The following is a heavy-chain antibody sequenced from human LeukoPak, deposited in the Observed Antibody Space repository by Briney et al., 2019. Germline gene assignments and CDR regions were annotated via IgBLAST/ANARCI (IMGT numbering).Heavy chain of an antibody. J-gene: IGHJ4*02. V-gene: IGHV4-31*03. Sequence: SQTLSLTCTVSGGSISSGGYYWSWIRQHPGKGLEWIGYIYYSGSTYYNPSLKSRVTISVDTSKNQFSLKLSSVTAADTAVYYCARVAAGTNSFRAKDWGQGTLVTVSS. CDR3: ARVAAGTNSFRAKD. CDR1: GGSISSGGYY. CDR2: IYYSGST. D-gene: IGHD6-19*01.